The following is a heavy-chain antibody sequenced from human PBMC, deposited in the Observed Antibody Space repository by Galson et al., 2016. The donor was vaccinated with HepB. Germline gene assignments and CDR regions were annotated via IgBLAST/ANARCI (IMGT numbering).Heavy chain of an antibody. CDR2: ISYDGSNK. V-gene: IGHV3-30*18. Sequence: SLRLSCAASGFTFSSYGIHWVRQAPGKGLEWVAVISYDGSNKKYADSVKGRFTISRDNSKNTLYLQMNSLRAEDAAVYYCAKFGDKYHFDYWGQGTLVTVSS. D-gene: IGHD4-17*01. J-gene: IGHJ4*02. CDR1: GFTFSSYG. CDR3: AKFGDKYHFDY.